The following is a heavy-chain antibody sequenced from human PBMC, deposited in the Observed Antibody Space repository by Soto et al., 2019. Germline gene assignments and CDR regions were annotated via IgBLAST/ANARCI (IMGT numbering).Heavy chain of an antibody. Sequence: GGSLRLSCAASGFTFSSYAMSWVRQAPGKGLEWVSASSGSGGSTYYADSVKGRFTVSRDNSKNTLYLQMNSLRAEDTAVYYCAKGGDLFYYDSTGYYWGQGTLVTVSS. CDR2: SSGSGGST. CDR3: AKGGDLFYYDSTGYY. CDR1: GFTFSSYA. V-gene: IGHV3-23*01. J-gene: IGHJ4*02. D-gene: IGHD3-22*01.